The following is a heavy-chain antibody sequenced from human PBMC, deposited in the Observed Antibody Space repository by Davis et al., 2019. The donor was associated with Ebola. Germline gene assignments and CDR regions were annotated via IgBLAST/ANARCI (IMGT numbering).Heavy chain of an antibody. Sequence: GESLKISCAASGFTFSSYAMHWVRQASGRGLEWVGRIRSKANSYATTYAASVKGRFTISRDDSKNTAYLQMNSLKMDDTAVYYCTNRKSEYWGQGTLVTVSS. CDR1: GFTFSSYA. V-gene: IGHV3-73*01. CDR3: TNRKSEY. J-gene: IGHJ4*02. CDR2: IRSKANSYAT.